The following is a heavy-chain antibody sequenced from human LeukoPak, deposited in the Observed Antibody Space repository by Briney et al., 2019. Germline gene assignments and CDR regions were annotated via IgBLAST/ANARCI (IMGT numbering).Heavy chain of an antibody. CDR3: AVYSSSWYGSSWFDP. CDR2: ISAYNGNT. D-gene: IGHD6-13*01. CDR1: GYTFTNYA. V-gene: IGHV1-18*01. Sequence: ASVKVSCKASGYTFTNYAISWVRQAPGQGLEWMGWISAYNGNTKYTQKFQGRVTMTRDTSTSTAYMELSSLRSEDTAVYYCAVYSSSWYGSSWFDPWGQGTLVTVSS. J-gene: IGHJ5*02.